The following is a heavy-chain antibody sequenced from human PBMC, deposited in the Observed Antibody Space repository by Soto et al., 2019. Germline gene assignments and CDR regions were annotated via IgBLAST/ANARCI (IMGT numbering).Heavy chain of an antibody. D-gene: IGHD3-22*01. Sequence: GASVKVSCKASGYTFTSYGISWVRQAPGQGLEWMGWISAYNGNTNYAQKLQGRVTMTTDTSTSTAYMELRSLRSDDTAVYYCARDIAMIVVVITPDAFDIWGQGTMVTV. J-gene: IGHJ3*02. CDR3: ARDIAMIVVVITPDAFDI. CDR1: GYTFTSYG. V-gene: IGHV1-18*01. CDR2: ISAYNGNT.